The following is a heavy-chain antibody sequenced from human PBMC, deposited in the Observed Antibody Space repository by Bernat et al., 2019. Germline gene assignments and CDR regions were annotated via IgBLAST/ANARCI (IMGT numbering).Heavy chain of an antibody. CDR2: IYYSGTT. V-gene: IGHV4-59*11. J-gene: IGHJ4*02. CDR1: GVSISSHY. D-gene: IGHD2-8*02. CDR3: ARQAYCTGGGCAWNY. Sequence: QVQLQESGPGLVKPSETLSLTCTVSGVSISSHYWSWIRQPPGKGLEWIGHIYYSGTTDYNPSLKSRVTIPVDTSKKQFSLQLTSVTAADTAVYYCARQAYCTGGGCAWNYWGQGTLVTVSS.